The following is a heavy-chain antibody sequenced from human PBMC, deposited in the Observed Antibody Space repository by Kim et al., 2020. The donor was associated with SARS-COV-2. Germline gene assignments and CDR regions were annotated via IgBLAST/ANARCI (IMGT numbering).Heavy chain of an antibody. Sequence: GNSTYYQHSVKGRFTMCRDNSKSTLYLQMNSLSAEDTAVYYCAKGDRGDVWGKGTTVTVSS. CDR2: GNST. V-gene: IGHV3-23*01. CDR3: AKGDRGDV. D-gene: IGHD3-10*01. J-gene: IGHJ6*03.